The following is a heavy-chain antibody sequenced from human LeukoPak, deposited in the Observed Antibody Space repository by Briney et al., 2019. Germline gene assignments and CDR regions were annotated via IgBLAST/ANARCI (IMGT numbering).Heavy chain of an antibody. V-gene: IGHV4-39*01. CDR2: IYYSGST. Sequence: SETLSLTCTVSGGSISSSSYYWGWIRQPPGKGLEWIGSIYYSGSTYYNPSLKSRVTISVDTSKNQFSLKLSSVTAADTAVYYCARPRGSGWFGNWFDPWGQGTLVTVSS. D-gene: IGHD6-19*01. J-gene: IGHJ5*02. CDR1: GGSISSSSYY. CDR3: ARPRGSGWFGNWFDP.